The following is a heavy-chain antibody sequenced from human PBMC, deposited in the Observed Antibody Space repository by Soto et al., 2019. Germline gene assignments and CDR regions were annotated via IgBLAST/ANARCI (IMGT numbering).Heavy chain of an antibody. Sequence: GGSLRLSCAASGFTFSSYAMNWVRQAPGKGLEWVSAISTGGGTTYYADSVKGRFTISRDNSKNTLYLKMNSLRAEDTAVYYCAKVHGYNYDYYYGMDVWGQGTTVTVSS. CDR3: AKVHGYNYDYYYGMDV. V-gene: IGHV3-23*01. D-gene: IGHD5-12*01. CDR2: ISTGGGTT. J-gene: IGHJ6*02. CDR1: GFTFSSYA.